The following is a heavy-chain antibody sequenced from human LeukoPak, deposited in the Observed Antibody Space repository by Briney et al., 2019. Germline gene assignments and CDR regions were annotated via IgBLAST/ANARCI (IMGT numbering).Heavy chain of an antibody. J-gene: IGHJ4*02. CDR3: AKPAGYSYGYPFDY. CDR1: GFTFSSYP. V-gene: IGHV3-23*01. D-gene: IGHD5-18*01. CDR2: ISGSGGST. Sequence: GGPLRLSCAASGFTFSSYPMSGLRDAPGGGRGGVSYISGSGGSTYYADSVKGRFTISRDNSKNTLYLQMNSLRAEDTAVYCCAKPAGYSYGYPFDYWGQGTLVTVSS.